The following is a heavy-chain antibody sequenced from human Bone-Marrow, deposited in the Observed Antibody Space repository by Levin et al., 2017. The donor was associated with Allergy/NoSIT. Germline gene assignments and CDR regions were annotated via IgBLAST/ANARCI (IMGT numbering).Heavy chain of an antibody. CDR3: ARMGGYGITGTTYFDY. Sequence: GGSLRLSCAASGFTFDDYGMSWVRQAPGKGLEWVSGINWNGGSTGYADSVKGRFTISRDNAKNSLYLQMNSLRAEDTALYYCARMGGYGITGTTYFDYWGQGTLVTVSS. D-gene: IGHD1-20*01. J-gene: IGHJ4*02. V-gene: IGHV3-20*04. CDR2: INWNGGST. CDR1: GFTFDDYG.